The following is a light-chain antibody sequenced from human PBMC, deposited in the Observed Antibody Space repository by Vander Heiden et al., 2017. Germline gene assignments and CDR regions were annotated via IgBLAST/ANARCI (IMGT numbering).Light chain of an antibody. V-gene: IGKV1-9*01. J-gene: IGKJ4*01. Sequence: QLTQSPSSLSASMGDRVTITCRASQGISTYLAWYQQKPGQAPKLLIYDASTLHSGVPSRFSGSGSGTGFTLTISSLQPEDFATYYCQQLNNFPVTFGGGTRVEV. CDR1: QGISTY. CDR2: DAS. CDR3: QQLNNFPVT.